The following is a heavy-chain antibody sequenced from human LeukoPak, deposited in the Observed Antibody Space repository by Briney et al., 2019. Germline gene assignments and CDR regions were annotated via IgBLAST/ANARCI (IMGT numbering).Heavy chain of an antibody. D-gene: IGHD3-22*01. CDR3: ARDRRDSSGYIWDDY. J-gene: IGHJ4*02. Sequence: ASVKVSCKASGYTFTSYDINWVRQATGQGLEWMGWMNPNSGNTGYAQKFQGRVTITADESTSTAYMELSSLRSEDTAVYYCARDRRDSSGYIWDDYWGQGTLVTVSS. CDR2: MNPNSGNT. CDR1: GYTFTSYD. V-gene: IGHV1-8*01.